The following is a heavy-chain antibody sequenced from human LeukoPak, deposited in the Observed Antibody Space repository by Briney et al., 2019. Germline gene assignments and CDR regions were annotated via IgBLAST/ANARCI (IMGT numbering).Heavy chain of an antibody. CDR2: ISSSSSTI. CDR3: AGGYCSGGICYSFGFDY. CDR1: GFTFSSYS. Sequence: GGPLRLSCADSGFTFSSYSMNWVRQAPGKGLEWVSYISSSSSTIYYADSVKGRFTISRDNAKNSLYLQMNSLRAEDTAMYYCAGGYCSGGICYSFGFDYWGQGTLVTVSS. D-gene: IGHD2-15*01. J-gene: IGHJ4*02. V-gene: IGHV3-48*01.